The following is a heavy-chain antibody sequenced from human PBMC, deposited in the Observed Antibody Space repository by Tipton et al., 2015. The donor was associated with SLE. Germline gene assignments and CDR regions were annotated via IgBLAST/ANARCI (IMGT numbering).Heavy chain of an antibody. CDR3: ARDRYCGAGSCFDWYFDL. Sequence: TLSLTCTVSGGSISGYYWSWVRQPPGQGLEWIGYIHYRGSTNYNPSLKSRVTISLDTSENQFSLKLSSMTAADTAVYYCARDRYCGAGSCFDWYFDLWGRGTLVTVSS. CDR1: GGSISGYY. CDR2: IHYRGST. J-gene: IGHJ2*01. D-gene: IGHD2-15*01. V-gene: IGHV4-59*01.